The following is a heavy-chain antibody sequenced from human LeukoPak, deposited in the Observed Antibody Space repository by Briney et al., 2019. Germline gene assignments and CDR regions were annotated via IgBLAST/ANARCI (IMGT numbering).Heavy chain of an antibody. Sequence: DGSLSLSCAASGCTFSSYWMNWVRQARGAGLLWVSRINTDGSSTSYADSVKARFTISRDNAKTTLYLQMDSLRAEDTAVYYCARVGYGGNSGWFDLWGHGTLVTVSS. J-gene: IGHJ5*02. CDR2: INTDGSST. D-gene: IGHD4-23*01. V-gene: IGHV3-74*01. CDR1: GCTFSSYW. CDR3: ARVGYGGNSGWFDL.